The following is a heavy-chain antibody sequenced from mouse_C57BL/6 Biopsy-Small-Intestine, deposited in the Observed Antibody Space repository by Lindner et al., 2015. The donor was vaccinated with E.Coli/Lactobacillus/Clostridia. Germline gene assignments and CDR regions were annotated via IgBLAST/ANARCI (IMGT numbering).Heavy chain of an antibody. D-gene: IGHD1-1*01. Sequence: VQLQESGGDLVKPGGSLKLSCAASGFTFSSYGMSWVRLTPDKRLEWVATISSGGSYTYYPDSVKGRFTISRDNAKNTLYLQMSSLKSEDTAMYYRARLITTVVGGYFDVWGTGTTVTVSS. CDR2: ISSGGSYT. CDR3: ARLITTVVGGYFDV. J-gene: IGHJ1*03. V-gene: IGHV5-6*01. CDR1: GFTFSSYG.